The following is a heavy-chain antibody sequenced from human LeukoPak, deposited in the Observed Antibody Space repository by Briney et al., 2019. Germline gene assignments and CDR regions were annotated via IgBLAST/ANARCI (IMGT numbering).Heavy chain of an antibody. J-gene: IGHJ4*02. Sequence: PGGSLRLSCAASGFTFRDYSMNWVRQAPGKGLEWVSSISSSSRYIFYADSVKGRFTISRDNAKNSLYLQMNSLRGDDTAVYYCARDREPKMRLGYCRGGSCYPDYWGRGTLVTVSS. CDR2: ISSSSRYI. CDR1: GFTFRDYS. D-gene: IGHD2-15*01. V-gene: IGHV3-21*06. CDR3: ARDREPKMRLGYCRGGSCYPDY.